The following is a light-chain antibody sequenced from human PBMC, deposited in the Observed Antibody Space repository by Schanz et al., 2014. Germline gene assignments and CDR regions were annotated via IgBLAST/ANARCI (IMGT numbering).Light chain of an antibody. CDR2: DAS. CDR1: QSVSSY. J-gene: IGKJ1*01. Sequence: VLTQSPATLSLSPGERATLSCRASQSVSSYLAWYQQKPGQAPRLLIYDASNRATGIPARFSGSGSGTEFTLTISSLQSEDFAVYYCQQYSYWPLTFGQGTKVEIK. V-gene: IGKV3-11*01. CDR3: QQYSYWPLT.